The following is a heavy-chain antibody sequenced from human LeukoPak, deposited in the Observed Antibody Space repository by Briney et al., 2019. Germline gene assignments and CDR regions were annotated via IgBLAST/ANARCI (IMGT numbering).Heavy chain of an antibody. V-gene: IGHV3-11*01. D-gene: IGHD5-18*01. CDR2: ITTGGRTM. J-gene: IGHJ5*02. Sequence: SLRLSCAASGFTFSDYYMSWIRQAPGKGLEWVSYITTGGRTMYYADSVKGRFTISGDNAKNSLYLQMNSLRAEDTAVYYCARIHRPNWFDPWGQGTLVTVSS. CDR1: GFTFSDYY. CDR3: ARIHRPNWFDP.